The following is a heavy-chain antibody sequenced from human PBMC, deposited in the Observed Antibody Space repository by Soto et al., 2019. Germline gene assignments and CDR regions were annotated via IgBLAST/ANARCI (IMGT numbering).Heavy chain of an antibody. CDR1: GGTFSSYA. D-gene: IGHD2-8*01. Sequence: GXSVKISYEASGGTFSSYAISWVRQAPGQGLEWMGGIIPIFGTANYAQEFQGRVTITADESTSTAYMELSSLRSEDTAVYYCARDAMGYFGYWGQGPLVTVSS. V-gene: IGHV1-69*13. J-gene: IGHJ4*02. CDR3: ARDAMGYFGY. CDR2: IIPIFGTA.